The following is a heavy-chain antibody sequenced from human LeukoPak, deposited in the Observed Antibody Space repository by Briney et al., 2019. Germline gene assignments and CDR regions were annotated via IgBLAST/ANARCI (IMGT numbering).Heavy chain of an antibody. CDR2: IWYGGSQR. CDR3: VRGADMNYNFENSFYFDS. D-gene: IGHD3-3*01. V-gene: IGHV3-33*01. Sequence: PGGSLRLTCAVSGFTMKNFGMHWVRQAPGKGLEWVAVIWYGGSQRHYIDSVKCRFAISRENSMNTLSLEMNGLRVEDTAVYYCVRGADMNYNFENSFYFDSWGQGALVIVSS. J-gene: IGHJ4*02. CDR1: GFTMKNFG.